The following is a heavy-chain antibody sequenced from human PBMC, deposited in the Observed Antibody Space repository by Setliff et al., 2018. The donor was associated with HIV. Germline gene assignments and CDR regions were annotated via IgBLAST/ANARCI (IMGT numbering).Heavy chain of an antibody. V-gene: IGHV1-8*01. CDR1: GGTFSRYG. Sequence: ASVKVSCKASGGTFSRYGISWVRQAPGQGLEWMGWISPNNGDTNIPQRFRGRVSMTRNTSITTAYMDLSSLTSEDTAVYYCVIRKAGSGGSRPIDYWGQGTPVTVSS. J-gene: IGHJ4*02. CDR2: ISPNNGDT. D-gene: IGHD6-19*01. CDR3: VIRKAGSGGSRPIDY.